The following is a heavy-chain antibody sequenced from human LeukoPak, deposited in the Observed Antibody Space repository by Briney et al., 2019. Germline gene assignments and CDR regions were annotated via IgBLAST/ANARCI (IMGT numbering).Heavy chain of an antibody. CDR1: GGSISSGSYY. CDR2: MYTSGST. Sequence: PSETLSLTCTVSGGSISSGSYYWSWIRQPAGKGLEWIGRMYTSGSTNYNPSLKSRVTISVDTSKNQFSLNLSSVTAADTAVYYCARGASSSSAIGYYYYYMDAWGKGTTVTVSS. D-gene: IGHD3-16*01. J-gene: IGHJ6*03. V-gene: IGHV4-61*02. CDR3: ARGASSSSAIGYYYYYMDA.